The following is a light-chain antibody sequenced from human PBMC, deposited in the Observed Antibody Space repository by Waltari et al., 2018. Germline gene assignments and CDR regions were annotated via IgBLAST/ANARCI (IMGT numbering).Light chain of an antibody. V-gene: IGKV2-28*01. Sequence: DLVITQSPLPLSVTPGEPASISCRSSQSLLHRNGYDYLDWYLQKPGQSPHLLIYLSSKRAYEGSASFSGGGAGTSCTLKITRMDAEDVGGYHCREDLQSPRYTLGQRTKL. CDR1: QSLLHRNGYDY. CDR2: LSS. CDR3: REDLQSPRYT. J-gene: IGKJ2*01.